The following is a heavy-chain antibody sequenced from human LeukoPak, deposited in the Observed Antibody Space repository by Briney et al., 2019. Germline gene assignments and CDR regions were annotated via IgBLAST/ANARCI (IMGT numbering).Heavy chain of an antibody. CDR3: ARERDYYDSSGYVG. D-gene: IGHD3-22*01. CDR2: IYTSGST. Sequence: SETLSLTCTVSGGSISSGSYYWSWIRQPAGTGLEWIGRIYTSGSTNYNPSLKSRVTISVDTSKNQFSLKLSSVTAADTAVYYCARERDYYDSSGYVGWGQGTLVTVSS. V-gene: IGHV4-61*02. CDR1: GGSISSGSYY. J-gene: IGHJ4*02.